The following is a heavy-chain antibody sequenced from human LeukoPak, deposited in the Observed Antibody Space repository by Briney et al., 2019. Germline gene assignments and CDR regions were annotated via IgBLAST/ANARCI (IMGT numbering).Heavy chain of an antibody. Sequence: SETLSLTCTVSGGSIGNYYWSWIRQPPGKELEWIGYNYYNGNAKYNPALNSRVTISVDKSKNQFSLKLTSVTAADTAIYYCARADYGDTNYWGQGILVTVSS. CDR3: ARADYGDTNY. V-gene: IGHV4-59*01. CDR1: GGSIGNYY. D-gene: IGHD4-17*01. J-gene: IGHJ4*02. CDR2: NYYNGNA.